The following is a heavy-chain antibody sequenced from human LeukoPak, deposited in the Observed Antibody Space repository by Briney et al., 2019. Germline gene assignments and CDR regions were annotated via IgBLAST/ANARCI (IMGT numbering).Heavy chain of an antibody. CDR3: ARGQRITMTD. J-gene: IGHJ4*02. CDR2: INHSGST. Sequence: SETLSLTCAVYGVSFSGYYWSWIRQPPGKGLEWIGEINHSGSTNYNPSLKSRVAISVDTSRNQFSLRLSSVTAADTAVYYCARGQRITMTDWGQGTLVTVSS. CDR1: GVSFSGYY. D-gene: IGHD3-22*01. V-gene: IGHV4-34*01.